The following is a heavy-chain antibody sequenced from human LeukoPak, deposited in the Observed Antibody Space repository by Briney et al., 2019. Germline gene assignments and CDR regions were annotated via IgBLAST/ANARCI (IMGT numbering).Heavy chain of an antibody. CDR1: GFSFSSYS. Sequence: GGSLRLSCAASGFSFSSYSMNWVRQAPGKGLEWVSSISSSSSYIYYADSVKGRFTISRDNAKNSVYLQMNSLRAEDTAVYYCARGILWFGVIDYWGQGTLVTVSS. J-gene: IGHJ4*02. CDR3: ARGILWFGVIDY. D-gene: IGHD3-10*01. CDR2: ISSSSSYI. V-gene: IGHV3-21*01.